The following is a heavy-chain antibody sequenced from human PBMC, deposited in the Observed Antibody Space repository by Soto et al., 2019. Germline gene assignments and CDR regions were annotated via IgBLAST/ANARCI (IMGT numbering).Heavy chain of an antibody. J-gene: IGHJ5*02. CDR1: GGSISSSSYY. Sequence: SETLSLTCTVSGGSISSSSYYWGWIRQPPGKGLEWIGNIYHSGSTNYNPSLKSRVTISVDKSKNQFSLKLSSVTAADTAVYYCARHYDILTGYYWAWFAPWGQGTLVTVSS. CDR3: ARHYDILTGYYWAWFAP. D-gene: IGHD3-9*01. V-gene: IGHV4-39*01. CDR2: IYHSGST.